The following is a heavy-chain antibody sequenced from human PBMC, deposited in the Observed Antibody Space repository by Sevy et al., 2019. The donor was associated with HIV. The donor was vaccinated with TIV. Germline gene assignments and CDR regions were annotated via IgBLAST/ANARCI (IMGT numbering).Heavy chain of an antibody. CDR1: GSTFSDYY. CDR2: ISSRSSYI. D-gene: IGHD2-2*01. Sequence: GGSLRLSCAASGSTFSDYYMNWVRQAPGKGLEWVSSISSRSSYIHYADSVRGRFTISRDNAKNSLYLQMNSLRVDDTAVYFCARDGGCSSTSCLLYFDSSGQGALVTVSS. CDR3: ARDGGCSSTSCLLYFDS. J-gene: IGHJ4*02. V-gene: IGHV3-21*01.